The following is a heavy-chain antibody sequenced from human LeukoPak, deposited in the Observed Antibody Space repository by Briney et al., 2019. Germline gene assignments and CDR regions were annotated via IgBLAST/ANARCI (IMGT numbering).Heavy chain of an antibody. CDR1: GFTFSSYE. CDR3: ARQIDMDV. V-gene: IGHV3-48*03. Sequence: PGGSLRLSCAASGFTFSSYEMNWVRQAPGKGLEWVSYISSRGTTIYYADSVKGRFTIPRDNAKNSLYLQMNSLRAEDTAVYDCARQIDMDVWGQGATVTVSS. CDR2: ISSRGTTI. J-gene: IGHJ6*02.